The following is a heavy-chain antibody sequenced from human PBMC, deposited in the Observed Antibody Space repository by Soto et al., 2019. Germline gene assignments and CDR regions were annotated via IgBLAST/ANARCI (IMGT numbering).Heavy chain of an antibody. J-gene: IGHJ6*02. CDR1: GGSIGGGGDY. CDR2: IYYSGST. CDR3: AASCVGCGGFNYYGMDV. V-gene: IGHV4-31*03. D-gene: IGHD2-21*01. Sequence: SETLSLTCSVSGGSIGGGGDYWSWIRQHPGKGLEWIGYIYYSGSTYYNPSLKSRVTISVDTSKNHFSLKLSSVTAADTAVYYCAASCVGCGGFNYYGMDVWGQGTTVTVSS.